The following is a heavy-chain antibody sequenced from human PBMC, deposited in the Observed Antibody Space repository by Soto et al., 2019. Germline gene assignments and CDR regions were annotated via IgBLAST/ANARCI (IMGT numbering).Heavy chain of an antibody. CDR1: GFTFSSYG. V-gene: IGHV3-33*01. Sequence: PGGSLRLSCAASGFTFSSYGMHWVRQAPGKGLEWVAVIWYDGSNKYYVDSVKGRFTISRDNSKNTLYLQMNSLRAEDTAVYYCARKPLDYYDSPLDYWGQGTLVTVSS. D-gene: IGHD3-22*01. CDR3: ARKPLDYYDSPLDY. CDR2: IWYDGSNK. J-gene: IGHJ4*02.